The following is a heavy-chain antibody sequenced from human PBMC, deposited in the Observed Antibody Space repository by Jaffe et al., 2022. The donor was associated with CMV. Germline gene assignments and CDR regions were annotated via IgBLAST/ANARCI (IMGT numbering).Heavy chain of an antibody. J-gene: IGHJ6*03. D-gene: IGHD3-16*01. V-gene: IGHV3-11*06. CDR2: ISSSSSYT. CDR1: GFTFSDYY. Sequence: QVQLVESGGGLVKPGGSLRLSCAASGFTFSDYYMSWIRQAPGKGLEWVSYISSSSSYTNYADSVKGRFTISRDNAKNSLYLQMNSLRAEDTAVYYCARDRLHEGEYMDVWGKGTTVTVSS. CDR3: ARDRLHEGEYMDV.